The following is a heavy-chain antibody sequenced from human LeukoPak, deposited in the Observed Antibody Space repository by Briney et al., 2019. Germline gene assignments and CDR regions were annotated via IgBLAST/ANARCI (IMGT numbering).Heavy chain of an antibody. D-gene: IGHD1-26*01. J-gene: IGHJ3*02. CDR3: ARDHDTTDAFDI. CDR1: GGSISSYY. V-gene: IGHV4-59*01. CDR2: IYYSGST. Sequence: PSETLSLTCTVSGGSISSYYWSWIRQPPGKGLEWIGYIYYSGSTNYNPSLKSRVTISVDTSKNQFSLKLSSVTAADTAVYYCARDHDTTDAFDIWGQGTMVTVSS.